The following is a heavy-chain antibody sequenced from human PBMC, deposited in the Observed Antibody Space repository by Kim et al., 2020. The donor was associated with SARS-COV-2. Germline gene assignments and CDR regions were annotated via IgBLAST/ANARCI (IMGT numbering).Heavy chain of an antibody. CDR1: GFTFSSYG. J-gene: IGHJ4*02. D-gene: IGHD3-22*01. V-gene: IGHV3-33*08. Sequence: GGSLRLSCAASGFTFSSYGMHWVRQAPGKGLEWVAVIWYDGSNKYYADSVKGRFTISRDNSKNTLYLQMNSLRAEDTAVYYCARDLPYYYDSSGYYYDGRGNTHFDYWGQGTLVTVSS. CDR3: ARDLPYYYDSSGYYYDGRGNTHFDY. CDR2: IWYDGSNK.